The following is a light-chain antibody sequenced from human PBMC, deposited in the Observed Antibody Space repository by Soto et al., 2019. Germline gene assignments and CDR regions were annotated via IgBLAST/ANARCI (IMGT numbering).Light chain of an antibody. CDR3: QQYESSPLT. CDR2: RAS. Sequence: EIVLTQSPDTLSLSPGERATLSCRASQSVSSSFLAWYHQKPGQAPRLLNYRASSRDTGIPDRFTGTESGTDFTLTIRGLVPEDLPVYYYQQYESSPLTFGGGTKVEIK. CDR1: QSVSSSF. J-gene: IGKJ4*01. V-gene: IGKV3-20*01.